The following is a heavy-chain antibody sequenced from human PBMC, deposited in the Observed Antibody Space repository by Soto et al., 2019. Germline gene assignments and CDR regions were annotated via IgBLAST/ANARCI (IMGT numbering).Heavy chain of an antibody. V-gene: IGHV5-10-1*01. CDR2: IDPSDSET. Sequence: SDAPGYSLTSYYITWMRQMPGKGLERLGRIDPSDSETNYSPSFQGHVTISTDKSITTAFLQWTSLTASDTAMYCCARALRFCSGGSCYSESDALDVWGQGTMVTVSS. J-gene: IGHJ3*01. CDR1: GYSLTSYY. CDR3: ARALRFCSGGSCYSESDALDV. D-gene: IGHD2-15*01.